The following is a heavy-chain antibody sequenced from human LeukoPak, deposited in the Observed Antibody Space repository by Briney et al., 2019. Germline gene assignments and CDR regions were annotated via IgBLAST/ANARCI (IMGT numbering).Heavy chain of an antibody. V-gene: IGHV1-69*05. CDR1: GGTFSSYA. CDR2: IIPIFGTA. Sequence: ASVKDSCKASGGTFSSYAISWVRQAPGQGLEWMGGIIPIFGTANYAQKFQGRVTITTDESTSTAYMELSSLRSEDTAVYYCAFSMAAFYYYYYYMDVWGKGTTVTVSS. CDR3: AFSMAAFYYYYYYMDV. J-gene: IGHJ6*03. D-gene: IGHD6-6*01.